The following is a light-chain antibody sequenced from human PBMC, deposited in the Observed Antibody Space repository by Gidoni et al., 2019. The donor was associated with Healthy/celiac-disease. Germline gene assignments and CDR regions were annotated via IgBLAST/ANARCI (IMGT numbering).Light chain of an antibody. CDR1: SSNIRAGYD. CDR2: GNS. J-gene: IGLJ2*01. CDR3: QSYDSSLSGSVV. V-gene: IGLV1-40*01. Sequence: QSVLTQPPSVSGAPGQSVPISCTGSSSNIRAGYDVHWYQQRPGTAPKLLIYGNSNRPSGVPDRFSGSKSGTSASLAITGLQAEDEADYYCQSYDSSLSGSVVFGGGTKLTVL.